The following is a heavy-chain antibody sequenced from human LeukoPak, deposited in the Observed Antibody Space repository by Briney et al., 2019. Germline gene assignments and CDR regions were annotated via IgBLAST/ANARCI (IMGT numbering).Heavy chain of an antibody. V-gene: IGHV3-15*01. CDR2: IKSRTDGGTT. J-gene: IGHJ5*02. CDR1: GFTFSSYG. D-gene: IGHD6-13*01. CDR3: ATPGRIPEAANWFDP. Sequence: GGSLRLSCAASGFTFSSYGMHWVRQAPGKGLEWVGHIKSRTDGGTTDYAAPVKGRFTISRDDSENTLYLQMNSLKTEDTAVYYCATPGRIPEAANWFDPWGQGTLVTVSS.